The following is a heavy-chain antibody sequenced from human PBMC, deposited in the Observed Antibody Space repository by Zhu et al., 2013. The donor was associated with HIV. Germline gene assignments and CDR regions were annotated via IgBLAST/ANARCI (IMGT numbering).Heavy chain of an antibody. CDR2: MSPSTGNT. Sequence: QVQLVQSGAVVKRPGASVKVSCRAFGYTFTDFDINWVRQASGQGLEWLGWMSPSTGNTGYAQKFQGRVTMTSDTSINTAYLELSSLRSDDTAVYFCARFFDPLDFWGQGTLVTVSS. V-gene: IGHV1-8*02. CDR3: ARFFDPLDF. J-gene: IGHJ4*02. CDR1: GYTFTDFD.